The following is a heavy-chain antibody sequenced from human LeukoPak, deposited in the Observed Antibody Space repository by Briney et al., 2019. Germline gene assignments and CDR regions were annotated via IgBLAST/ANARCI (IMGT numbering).Heavy chain of an antibody. J-gene: IGHJ3*02. Sequence: SETLSLTCTVPGGSISSYYWSWIRQPPGKGLEWIGYIYYSGSTNYNPSLKSRVTISVDTSKNQFSLKLSSVTAADTAVYYCARDQKPLDAFDIWGQGTMVTVSS. CDR3: ARDQKPLDAFDI. V-gene: IGHV4-59*01. CDR2: IYYSGST. CDR1: GGSISSYY.